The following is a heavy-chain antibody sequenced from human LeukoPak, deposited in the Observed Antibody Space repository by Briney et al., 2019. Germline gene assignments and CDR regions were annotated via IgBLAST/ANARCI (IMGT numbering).Heavy chain of an antibody. V-gene: IGHV3-48*03. J-gene: IGHJ4*02. Sequence: GGSLRLSCAASGFTFSSYEMNWVRQAPGKGLEWVSYISSSGSTIYYADSVKGRFTISRDNAKNSLYLQMNSLRAEDTAVYYCASSNSGYDWRPENYWGQGTLVTVSS. CDR1: GFTFSSYE. CDR2: ISSSGSTI. D-gene: IGHD5-12*01. CDR3: ASSNSGYDWRPENY.